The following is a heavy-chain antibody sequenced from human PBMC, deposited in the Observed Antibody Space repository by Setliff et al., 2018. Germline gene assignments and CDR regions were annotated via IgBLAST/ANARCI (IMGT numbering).Heavy chain of an antibody. J-gene: IGHJ3*02. V-gene: IGHV4-39*07. D-gene: IGHD4-17*01. CDR2: IYYSGST. CDR1: GGSISSSSYY. Sequence: SSETLSLTCTVSGGSISSSSYYWGWIRQPPGKGLEWIGSIYYSGSTYYNPSLKNRVTISVDTSKNQFSLKLSSVTAADAAVYYCARDPLTTNRRRAFDIWGQGTMVTVSS. CDR3: ARDPLTTNRRRAFDI.